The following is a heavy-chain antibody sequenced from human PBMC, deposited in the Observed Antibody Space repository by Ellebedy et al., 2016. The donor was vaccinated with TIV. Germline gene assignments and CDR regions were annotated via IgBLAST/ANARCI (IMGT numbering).Heavy chain of an antibody. CDR2: INGDGSST. Sequence: GESLKISCAASGFTFSGYWMHWVRQVPGKGLVWVSRINGDGSSTAYADSVKGRFTISRDNAKNTLYLQMNSLRAEDTAVYYCAAVQYLEAAFDIWGQGTMVTVSS. CDR3: AAVQYLEAAFDI. CDR1: GFTFSGYW. J-gene: IGHJ3*02. V-gene: IGHV3-74*01. D-gene: IGHD2/OR15-2a*01.